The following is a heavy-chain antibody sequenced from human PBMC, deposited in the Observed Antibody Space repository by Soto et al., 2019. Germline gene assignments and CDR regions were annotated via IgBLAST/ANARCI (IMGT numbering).Heavy chain of an antibody. CDR2: ISSDGNHK. CDR1: GFSVSAYT. J-gene: IGHJ4*02. D-gene: IGHD1-1*01. CDR3: ARWEQPLFDY. V-gene: IGHV3-30*09. Sequence: QVQLVESGGGVVQPGRSLRLSCAASGFSVSAYTVHWVRQAPGKGLEWVAVISSDGNHKYYTDSVKGRFAISRDTSTNTVFLQMSSLGHEDTAGYYCARWEQPLFDYWGQGTLVTVSS.